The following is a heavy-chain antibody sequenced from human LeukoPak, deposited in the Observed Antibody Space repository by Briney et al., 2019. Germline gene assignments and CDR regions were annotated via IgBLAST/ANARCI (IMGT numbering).Heavy chain of an antibody. CDR1: GVTLHDYD. D-gene: IGHD1-26*01. J-gene: IGHJ4*02. CDR2: IYWNSNRK. CDR3: AKAEIVGATTPDD. V-gene: IGHV3-9*01. Sequence: GGSLRLSCAGSGVTLHDYDMHWVRQAPGKGLEWVSGIYWNSNRKDYADSVKGRITISRDTTKNTLYLQMNRLSAEDTAVYYCAKAEIVGATTPDDWGQGTLVTVSS.